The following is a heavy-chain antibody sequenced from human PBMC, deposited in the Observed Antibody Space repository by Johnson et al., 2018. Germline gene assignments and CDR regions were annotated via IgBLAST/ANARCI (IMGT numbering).Heavy chain of an antibody. D-gene: IGHD5-12*01. J-gene: IGHJ3*01. V-gene: IGHV1-69*02. Sequence: QVQLVQSGAAVKKPGSSVKVSCKASGGPFSSYTINWVRQTPGQGLEWMGKIILLLGIANYAQKFQGRVRITADKSTNTVYMELSSLRSEDTAVYYCARNEVDAALYLWGQGTMVTVSS. CDR3: ARNEVDAALYL. CDR2: IILLLGIA. CDR1: GGPFSSYT.